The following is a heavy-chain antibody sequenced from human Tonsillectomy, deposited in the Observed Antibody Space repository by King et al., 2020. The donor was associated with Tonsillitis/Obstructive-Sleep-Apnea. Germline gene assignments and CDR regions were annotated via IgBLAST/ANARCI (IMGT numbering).Heavy chain of an antibody. V-gene: IGHV1-46*01. Sequence: QLVQSGAEVKKPGASVKVSCKASGYTFISYYMHWVRQAPGQGLEWMGIINPSGGITSYAQKFQGRVTMTRDTSTSTVYMELSSLRSEDTAVYYCARGDEVVPAVRSPTSYGMDVWGQGTTVTVSS. CDR2: INPSGGIT. J-gene: IGHJ6*02. D-gene: IGHD2-2*01. CDR1: GYTFISYY. CDR3: ARGDEVVPAVRSPTSYGMDV.